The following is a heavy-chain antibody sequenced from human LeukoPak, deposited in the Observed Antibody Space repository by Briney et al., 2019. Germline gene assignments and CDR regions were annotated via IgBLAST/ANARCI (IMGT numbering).Heavy chain of an antibody. CDR3: ANYGDYYYFYY. CDR2: ISYDGSNK. Sequence: GGSLRLSCAASGFTFSAYWMSWVRQAPGKGLEWVAVISYDGSNKYSADSVKGRFTISRDNSKNTLYLQMNSLRAEDTAVYYCANYGDYYYFYYWGQGTLVTVSS. V-gene: IGHV3-30*18. CDR1: GFTFSAYW. J-gene: IGHJ4*02. D-gene: IGHD4-17*01.